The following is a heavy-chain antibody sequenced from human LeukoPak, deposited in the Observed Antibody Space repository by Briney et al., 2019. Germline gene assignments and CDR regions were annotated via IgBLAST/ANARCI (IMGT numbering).Heavy chain of an antibody. Sequence: SETLSLTCTVSGGSISSSSYYWGWIRQPPGKGLEWIGSIYYSGSTYYNPSLKSRVTISVDTSKNQFSLKLSSVTAADTAVYYCARHSDWTFDYWGQGTLATVSS. V-gene: IGHV4-39*01. J-gene: IGHJ4*02. CDR1: GGSISSSSYY. CDR3: ARHSDWTFDY. CDR2: IYYSGST. D-gene: IGHD6-19*01.